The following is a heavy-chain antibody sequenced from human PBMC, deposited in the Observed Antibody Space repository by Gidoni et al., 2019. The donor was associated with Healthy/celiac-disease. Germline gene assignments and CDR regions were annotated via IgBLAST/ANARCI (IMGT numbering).Heavy chain of an antibody. CDR2: IIPIFGTA. Sequence: QVQLVQSGAEVKKPGSSVKVSCKASGGTVSSDAISWVRQAPGQGLEWMGGIIPIFGTANYAQKFQGRVTITADEPTSTAYMELSSLRSEDTAVYYCASSGLPKGPPYYYYGMDVWGQGTTVTVSS. CDR3: ASSGLPKGPPYYYYGMDV. D-gene: IGHD3-10*01. CDR1: GGTVSSDA. J-gene: IGHJ6*02. V-gene: IGHV1-69*01.